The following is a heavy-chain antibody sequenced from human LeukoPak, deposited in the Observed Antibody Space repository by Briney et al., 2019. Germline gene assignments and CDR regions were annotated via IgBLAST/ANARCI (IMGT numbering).Heavy chain of an antibody. CDR2: INPNSGGT. CDR1: GYTFTGYY. CDR3: AREGGAYCSSTSCSFEKYNCFDP. V-gene: IGHV1-2*06. J-gene: IGHJ5*02. D-gene: IGHD2-2*01. Sequence: ASVKVSCKASGYTFTGYYMHWVRQAPGQGLEWMGRINPNSGGTNYAQKFQGRVTMTRDTSISTAYMELSRLRSDDTAVYYCAREGGAYCSSTSCSFEKYNCFDPWGQGTLVTVSS.